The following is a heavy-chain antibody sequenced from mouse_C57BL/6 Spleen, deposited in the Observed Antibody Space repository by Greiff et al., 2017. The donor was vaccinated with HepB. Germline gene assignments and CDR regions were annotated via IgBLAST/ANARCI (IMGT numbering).Heavy chain of an antibody. CDR1: GYSITSGYY. CDR3: ARHDYTGWFAY. D-gene: IGHD2-4*01. Sequence: EVKLLESGPGLVKPSQSLSLTCSVTGYSITSGYYWNWIRQFPGNKLEWMGYISYDGSNNYNPSLKNRISITRDTSKNQFFLKLNSVTTEDTATYYCARHDYTGWFAYWGQGTLVTVSA. J-gene: IGHJ3*01. CDR2: ISYDGSN. V-gene: IGHV3-6*01.